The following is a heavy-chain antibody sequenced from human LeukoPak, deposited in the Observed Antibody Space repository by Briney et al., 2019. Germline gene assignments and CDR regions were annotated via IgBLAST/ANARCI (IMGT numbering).Heavy chain of an antibody. CDR2: IRSKANSYAT. CDR3: TSAPATVFDY. CDR1: GFTFSGSA. Sequence: GGSLRLSCAASGFTFSGSAMHWVRQASGKGLEWVGRIRSKANSYATAYAASVNGRFTVSRDDPKNTAYLQMNSLKTEDTAVYYCTSAPATVFDYWGQGTLVTVSS. D-gene: IGHD2-2*01. J-gene: IGHJ4*02. V-gene: IGHV3-73*01.